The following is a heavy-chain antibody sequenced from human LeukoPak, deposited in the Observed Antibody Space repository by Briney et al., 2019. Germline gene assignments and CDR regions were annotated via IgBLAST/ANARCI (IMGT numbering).Heavy chain of an antibody. CDR2: IYPADSET. V-gene: IGHV5-51*01. CDR1: GYAFASYW. D-gene: IGHD2-2*01. Sequence: GESLKISCRVSGYAFASYWIGWVRQVPGKGLEWMGIIYPADSETKSSPSFQGQVTFSADKSINTAYLQWSSLKASDTAMYYCARLEVVVVPAAMEGYYYYYGMDVWGQGTTVTVSS. CDR3: ARLEVVVVPAAMEGYYYYYGMDV. J-gene: IGHJ6*02.